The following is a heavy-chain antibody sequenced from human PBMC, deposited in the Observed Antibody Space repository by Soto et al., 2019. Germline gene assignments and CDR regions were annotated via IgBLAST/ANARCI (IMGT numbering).Heavy chain of an antibody. CDR2: INHSAST. CDR1: GGTFSGYY. D-gene: IGHD3-22*01. Sequence: KASETLSLTCAVYGGTFSGYYWSWIRQPPGKGLEWIGEINHSASTNYNPSLKSRVTISVDTSKNQFSLTLSSVTAADTAVYYCASGLVTYYDSSGRLFDYWGQGTLVTVSS. CDR3: ASGLVTYYDSSGRLFDY. J-gene: IGHJ4*02. V-gene: IGHV4-34*01.